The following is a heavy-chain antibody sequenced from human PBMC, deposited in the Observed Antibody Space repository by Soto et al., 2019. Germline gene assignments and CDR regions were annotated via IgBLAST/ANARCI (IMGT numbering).Heavy chain of an antibody. CDR1: GFTFSSYG. Sequence: GGSLRLSCAASGFTFSSYGMHWVRQAPGKGLEWVAVIWYDGINKYYADSVKGRFTISRDNSKNTLYLQMNSLRAEDTAVYYCARASYYDSSGYPNYWGQGTLVTVSS. CDR3: ARASYYDSSGYPNY. CDR2: IWYDGINK. D-gene: IGHD3-22*01. V-gene: IGHV3-33*01. J-gene: IGHJ4*02.